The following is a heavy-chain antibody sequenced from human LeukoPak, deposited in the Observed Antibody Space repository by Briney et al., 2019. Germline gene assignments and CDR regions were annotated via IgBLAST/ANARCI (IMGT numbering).Heavy chain of an antibody. CDR3: ARDPETDNWNLLYYYYMGV. J-gene: IGHJ6*03. Sequence: GGSLRLSCAASGLTFSSYSMNWVRQAPGKGLEWVSSISSSSSYIYYADSVKGRFTISRDNAKNSLYLQMNSLRAEDTAVYYCARDPETDNWNLLYYYYMGVWGKGTTVTVSS. CDR1: GLTFSSYS. V-gene: IGHV3-21*01. D-gene: IGHD1-20*01. CDR2: ISSSSSYI.